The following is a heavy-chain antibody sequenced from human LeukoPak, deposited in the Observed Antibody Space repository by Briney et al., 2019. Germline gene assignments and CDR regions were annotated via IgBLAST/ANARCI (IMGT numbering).Heavy chain of an antibody. CDR2: ISVSSADR. J-gene: IGHJ4*02. Sequence: GGNLRLSCATSGFTFNNYAMTWVRQAPGKGLEWVSTISVSSADRYYADSVKGRFTLSRDNSKNKMYLQMTSLRAEDTAVYYCAKQPLNDTIWENWGQGTLVT. CDR3: AKQPLNDTIWEN. CDR1: GFTFNNYA. D-gene: IGHD3-16*01. V-gene: IGHV3-23*01.